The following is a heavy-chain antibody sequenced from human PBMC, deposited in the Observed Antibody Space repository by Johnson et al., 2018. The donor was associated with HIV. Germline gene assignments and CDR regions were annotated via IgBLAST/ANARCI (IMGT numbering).Heavy chain of an antibody. D-gene: IGHD7-27*01. V-gene: IGHV3-20*04. CDR3: ARGGEKGAFDI. CDR2: INWNGGST. CDR1: GFTFDDYG. Sequence: VQLVESGGGLVQPGGSLRLSCAASGFTFDDYGMNWVRQVPGKGLEWVSGINWNGGSTGYADSVKGRFTISRDNAKNSLYLQMNSLRAEDTAVYYCARGGEKGAFDIWGQGTMVTVSS. J-gene: IGHJ3*02.